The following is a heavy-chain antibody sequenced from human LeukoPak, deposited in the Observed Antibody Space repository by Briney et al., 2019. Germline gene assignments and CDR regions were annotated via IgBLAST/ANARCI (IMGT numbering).Heavy chain of an antibody. CDR2: IIPIFGTA. CDR1: VGTFSSYA. D-gene: IGHD3-3*01. V-gene: IGHV1-69*01. CDR3: ARAETTIFGPYRLPFDY. J-gene: IGHJ4*02. Sequence: GASVKVSCKASVGTFSSYAISWVRQAPGQGLEWMGGIIPIFGTANYAQKFQGRVTITADESTSTAYMELSSLRSEDTAVYYCARAETTIFGPYRLPFDYWGQGTLVTVSS.